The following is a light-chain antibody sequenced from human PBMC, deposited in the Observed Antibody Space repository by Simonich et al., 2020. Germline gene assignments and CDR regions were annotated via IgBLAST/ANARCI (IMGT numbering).Light chain of an antibody. CDR1: SSNIGSNY. V-gene: IGLV1-47*01. J-gene: IGLJ3*02. CDR3: AAWDDSLSGRV. CDR2: RNN. Sequence: QSVLTQPPSASGTPGQRVTISCSGSSSNIGSNYVYWYQQLPGTAPKLLIYRNNQRPSGFPYRFSGSKSGTSASLAISGLRSEDEADYYCAAWDDSLSGRVFGGGTKLTVL.